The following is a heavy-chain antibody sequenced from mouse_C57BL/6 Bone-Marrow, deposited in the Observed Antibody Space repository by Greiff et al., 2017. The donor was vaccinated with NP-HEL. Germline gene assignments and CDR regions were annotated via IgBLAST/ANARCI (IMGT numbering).Heavy chain of an antibody. CDR3: AIQSYYNYDEDWFAY. V-gene: IGHV1-74*01. CDR1: GFTFTSYW. J-gene: IGHJ3*01. D-gene: IGHD2-4*01. Sequence: QVQLQQPGAELVKPGASVKVSCTASGFTFTSYWMHWVKQRPGQGLEWIGWIHPSDSDINYTQTFKGKATFTGDKSSSTLFLQISSLTSEDSAMYYCAIQSYYNYDEDWFAYWGQGTLVTVSA. CDR2: IHPSDSDI.